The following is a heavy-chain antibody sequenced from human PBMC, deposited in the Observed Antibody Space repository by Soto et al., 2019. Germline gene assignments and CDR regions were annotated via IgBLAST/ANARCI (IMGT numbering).Heavy chain of an antibody. V-gene: IGHV3-7*01. CDR2: IKEDGSEK. CDR3: ATDLSLKGS. CDR1: GFTFKDRW. Sequence: PGGSLRLSCAASGFTFKDRWMSWVRQAPGKGLEWVANIKEDGSEKNYVDSVKGRFTISRDNAKNSLYLQMTSLRGEDTAVYHCATDLSLKGSWGQGKLVTVSS. D-gene: IGHD3-16*02. J-gene: IGHJ4*02.